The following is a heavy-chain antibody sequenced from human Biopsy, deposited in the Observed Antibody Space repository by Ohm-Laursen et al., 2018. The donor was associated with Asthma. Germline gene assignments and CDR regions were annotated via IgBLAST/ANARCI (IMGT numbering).Heavy chain of an antibody. CDR3: VSPPGY. J-gene: IGHJ4*02. CDR2: IYYSGST. CDR1: GGSISSSSYY. Sequence: SETLSLTCSLSGGSISSSSYYWGWIRRPPGKGLEFIGTIYYSGSTYYNPSLKSRVTLSVDASKNQFSLKLTSVTAADTAVYYCVSPPGYWGQGTRVTVSS. V-gene: IGHV4-39*01.